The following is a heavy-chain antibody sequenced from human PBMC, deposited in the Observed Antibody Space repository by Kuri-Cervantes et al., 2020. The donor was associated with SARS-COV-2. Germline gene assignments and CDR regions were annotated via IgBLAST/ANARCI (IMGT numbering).Heavy chain of an antibody. CDR1: GFTFSNAW. D-gene: IGHD3-3*01. J-gene: IGHJ3*02. CDR3: TTDSFEDGTIFGVVNYRAFDI. CDR2: IKSKTDGGTT. Sequence: GGSLRLACAASGFTFSNAWMSWVRQAPGKGLEWVGRIKSKTDGGTTDYAAPVKGRFTISRDDSKNTLYLQMNSLKTEDTAVYYCTTDSFEDGTIFGVVNYRAFDIWGQGTMVTVSS. V-gene: IGHV3-15*01.